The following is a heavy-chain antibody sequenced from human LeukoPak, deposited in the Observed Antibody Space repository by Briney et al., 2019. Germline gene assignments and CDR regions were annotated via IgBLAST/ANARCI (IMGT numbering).Heavy chain of an antibody. Sequence: ASVKVSCKASGYTFTSYAMHWERQAPGQRLEWMGWINAGNGNTKYSQKFQGRVTITRDTSASTAYMELSSLRSEDTAVYYCARDGYYYDSSGYPDYWGQGTLVTVSS. CDR2: INAGNGNT. D-gene: IGHD3-22*01. CDR3: ARDGYYYDSSGYPDY. J-gene: IGHJ4*02. CDR1: GYTFTSYA. V-gene: IGHV1-3*01.